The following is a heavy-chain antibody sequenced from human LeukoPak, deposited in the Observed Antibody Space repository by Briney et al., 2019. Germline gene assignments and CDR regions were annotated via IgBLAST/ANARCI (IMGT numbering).Heavy chain of an antibody. CDR2: INHSGST. Sequence: PSETLSLTCTVSGGSISSGSYYWSWIRQPPGKGLEWIGEINHSGSTNYNPSLKSRVTISVDTSKNQFSLKLSSVTAADTAVYYCARGKSGYYHVGFDYWGQGTLVTVSS. CDR1: GGSISSGSYY. J-gene: IGHJ4*02. V-gene: IGHV4-39*07. CDR3: ARGKSGYYHVGFDY. D-gene: IGHD3-22*01.